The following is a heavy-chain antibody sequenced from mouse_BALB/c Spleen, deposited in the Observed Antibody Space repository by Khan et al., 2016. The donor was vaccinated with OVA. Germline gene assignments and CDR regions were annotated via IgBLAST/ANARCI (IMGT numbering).Heavy chain of an antibody. CDR1: GYSITRNYA. Sequence: VQLKQSGPGLVKPSQSLSLTCTVTGYSITRNYAWNWIRQFPGNKLEWMGYISYSGINTYNPSLKSRVSITRDTSKNQFFLQLNSVTTEDTATYDCARGNYYGYALDYWGQGTSVTVSS. CDR3: ARGNYYGYALDY. V-gene: IGHV3-2*02. D-gene: IGHD1-1*01. J-gene: IGHJ4*01. CDR2: ISYSGIN.